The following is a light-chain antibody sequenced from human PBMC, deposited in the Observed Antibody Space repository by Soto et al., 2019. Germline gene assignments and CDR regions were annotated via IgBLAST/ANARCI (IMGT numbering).Light chain of an antibody. CDR1: QSVSSN. V-gene: IGKV3-15*01. Sequence: EIVMTQSPATLAVSPGERAALSCRASQSVSSNFAWYQQRPGQAPRLVIFGASSRATGTPARFSGSGSGTEFTLTISSLQSEDFAVYYCQQYNKWPYTFGLGTKLEMK. J-gene: IGKJ2*01. CDR2: GAS. CDR3: QQYNKWPYT.